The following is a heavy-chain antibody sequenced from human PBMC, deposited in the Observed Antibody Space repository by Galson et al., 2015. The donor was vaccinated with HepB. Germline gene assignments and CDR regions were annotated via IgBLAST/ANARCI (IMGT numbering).Heavy chain of an antibody. Sequence: SLRLSCAASGFTFSSYGMHWVRQAPGKGLEWVAVISYDGSNKYYADSVKGRFTISRGNSKNTLYLQMNSLRAEDTAVYYCAKVRRDGYSDYYFDYWGQGTLVTVSS. V-gene: IGHV3-30*18. CDR2: ISYDGSNK. CDR1: GFTFSSYG. D-gene: IGHD5-24*01. CDR3: AKVRRDGYSDYYFDY. J-gene: IGHJ4*02.